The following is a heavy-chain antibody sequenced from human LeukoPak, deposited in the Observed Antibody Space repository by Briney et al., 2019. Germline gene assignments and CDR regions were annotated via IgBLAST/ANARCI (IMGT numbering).Heavy chain of an antibody. Sequence: PGGSLRLSCVASGFTFSSYEMNWVRQAPGRGLEWISYMSFSGSTIYYADSVKGRFTISRDNSKNTLYLQMNSLRAEDTAVYYCAKEQAVAADYWGQGTLVTVSS. J-gene: IGHJ4*02. D-gene: IGHD6-19*01. CDR1: GFTFSSYE. CDR3: AKEQAVAADY. CDR2: MSFSGSTI. V-gene: IGHV3-48*03.